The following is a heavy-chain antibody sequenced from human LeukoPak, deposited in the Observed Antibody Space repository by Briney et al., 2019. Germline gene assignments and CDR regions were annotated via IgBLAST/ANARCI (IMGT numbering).Heavy chain of an antibody. CDR1: GGSISSGSYY. Sequence: SETLSLTCTVSGGSISSGSYYWSWIRQPAGKGLEWIGRIYTSGSTNYNPSLKSRVTMSVDTSKNQFSLKLSSVTAADTAVYYCARDFRGADDPLGYYYYYMDVWGKGTTVTVSS. V-gene: IGHV4-61*02. CDR3: ARDFRGADDPLGYYYYYMDV. D-gene: IGHD1-1*01. J-gene: IGHJ6*03. CDR2: IYTSGST.